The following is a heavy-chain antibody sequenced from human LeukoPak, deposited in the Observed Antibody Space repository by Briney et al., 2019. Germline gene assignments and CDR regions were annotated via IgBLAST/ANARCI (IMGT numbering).Heavy chain of an antibody. D-gene: IGHD2-21*02. CDR1: GFTFSSYS. V-gene: IGHV3-48*01. Sequence: GGSLRLSCAASGFTFSSYSMNWVRQAPGKGLEWVSYISSSSTIYYADSVKGRFTISRDYAKNSLYLQMNSLRAEDTAVYYCAKDSEIVVVTATPYYFDYWGQGTLVTVSS. CDR2: ISSSSTI. CDR3: AKDSEIVVVTATPYYFDY. J-gene: IGHJ4*02.